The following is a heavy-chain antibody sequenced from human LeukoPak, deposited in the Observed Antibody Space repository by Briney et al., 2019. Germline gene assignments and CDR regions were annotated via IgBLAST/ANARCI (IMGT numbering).Heavy chain of an antibody. J-gene: IGHJ4*02. D-gene: IGHD4-17*01. CDR3: AKDPHYGDYVNYLGY. CDR1: GFTFSSYG. Sequence: GGSLRLSCAASGFTFSSYGMHWVRQAPGKGLEWVAVISYDGSNKYYADSVKGRFTISRDNSKNTLYLQMNSLRAEDTAVYYCAKDPHYGDYVNYLGYWGQGTLVTVSS. V-gene: IGHV3-30*18. CDR2: ISYDGSNK.